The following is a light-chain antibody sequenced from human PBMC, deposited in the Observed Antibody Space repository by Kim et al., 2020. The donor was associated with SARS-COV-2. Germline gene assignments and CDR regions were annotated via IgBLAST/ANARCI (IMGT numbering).Light chain of an antibody. Sequence: SYELTQPLSVSVALGQTARITCRGNNIGSKNVHWYQQKPGQAPVLVIYRDGNRPSGIPERFSGSNSGNTATLTISRARAGDEADYYCQVWDTSTVVFGGGTKLTVL. CDR3: QVWDTSTVV. CDR2: RDG. V-gene: IGLV3-9*01. CDR1: NIGSKN. J-gene: IGLJ2*01.